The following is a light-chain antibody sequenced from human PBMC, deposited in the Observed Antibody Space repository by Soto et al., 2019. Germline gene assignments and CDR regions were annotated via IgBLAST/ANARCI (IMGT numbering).Light chain of an antibody. Sequence: DIQMTQSPSTLSASVGDRVTITCRASQDIVNWLAWYQHKPGKAPQLLIFDASTLQSGVPSRFIGSASGTEFTLTINNLQPDDLGTYFCQQYNSYPGTFGQGTKVEIK. V-gene: IGKV1-5*01. CDR3: QQYNSYPGT. CDR2: DAS. CDR1: QDIVNW. J-gene: IGKJ1*01.